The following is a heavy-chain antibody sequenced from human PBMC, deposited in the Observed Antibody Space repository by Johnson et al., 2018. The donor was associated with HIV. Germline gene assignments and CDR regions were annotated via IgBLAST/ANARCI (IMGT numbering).Heavy chain of an antibody. CDR1: GFTFSSYW. J-gene: IGHJ3*02. Sequence: QVQLVESGGGLVQPGGSLRLSCAASGFTFSSYWMSWVRQAPGKGLEWVAVIWYDGSNKYYADSVKGRFTISRDNSKNTLYLQMNSLRAEDTAVYYCAKEPYSSSWYGAFDIWGQGTAVTVSS. D-gene: IGHD6-13*01. V-gene: IGHV3-33*06. CDR3: AKEPYSSSWYGAFDI. CDR2: IWYDGSNK.